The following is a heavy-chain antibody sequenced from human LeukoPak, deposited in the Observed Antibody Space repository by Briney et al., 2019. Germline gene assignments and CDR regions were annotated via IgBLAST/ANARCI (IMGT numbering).Heavy chain of an antibody. CDR3: AKVLGASTSGYFDY. V-gene: IGHV3-23*01. CDR2: ISVSGGST. CDR1: GFTFSSYA. J-gene: IGHJ4*02. Sequence: PGGSLTLSCAASGFTFSSYAMSWVRQAPGKGLEWVSAISVSGGSTYYADSVKGRFTISRDNSKNTLYLQMTSLRAEDTAVYYCAKVLGASTSGYFDYWGQGTLVTVSP. D-gene: IGHD1-26*01.